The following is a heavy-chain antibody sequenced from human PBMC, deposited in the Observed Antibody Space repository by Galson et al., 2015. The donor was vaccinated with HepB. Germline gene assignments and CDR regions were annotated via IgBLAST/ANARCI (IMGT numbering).Heavy chain of an antibody. D-gene: IGHD3-22*01. J-gene: IGHJ4*02. Sequence: SLRLSCAASGFTVSSNYMSWVRQAPGKGLEWVSVIYTGGSTRYADSVKGRFTISRDNSKNALYLQMNSLRVEDTAVYYCARVGWDYFDSSGQPYSLDYWGQGTLVTVSS. CDR3: ARVGWDYFDSSGQPYSLDY. CDR2: IYTGGST. V-gene: IGHV3-53*01. CDR1: GFTVSSNY.